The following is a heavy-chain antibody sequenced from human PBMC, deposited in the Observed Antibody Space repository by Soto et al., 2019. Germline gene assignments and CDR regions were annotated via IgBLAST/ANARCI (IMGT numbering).Heavy chain of an antibody. CDR2: IIPIVETP. V-gene: IGHV1-69*01. CDR3: ARLSRPNYDDTSVFFKDNWFDP. CDR1: GGTFNSYD. Sequence: QVQLVQSGAEVKKPGSSMKVSCKASGGTFNSYDINWVRQAPGQGLEWMGGIIPIVETPKYAQKFQGRVTITADESTNTVYMELSSLRSEDTAMYYCARLSRPNYDDTSVFFKDNWFDPWGQGTLVTVSS. J-gene: IGHJ5*02. D-gene: IGHD3-22*01.